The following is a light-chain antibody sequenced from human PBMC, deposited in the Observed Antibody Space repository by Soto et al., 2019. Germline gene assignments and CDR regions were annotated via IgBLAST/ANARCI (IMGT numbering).Light chain of an antibody. CDR2: KAS. J-gene: IGKJ1*01. CDR3: QQYNSYLWT. CDR1: QRISSW. Sequence: DIQMTQSPSTLSASVGDRVTIACRASQRISSWLAWYQQKPGKAPKLLIYKASSLESGVPSRFSGSESGTEFTLTISSLQPDDFATYYCQQYNSYLWTFGQGTKVDIK. V-gene: IGKV1-5*03.